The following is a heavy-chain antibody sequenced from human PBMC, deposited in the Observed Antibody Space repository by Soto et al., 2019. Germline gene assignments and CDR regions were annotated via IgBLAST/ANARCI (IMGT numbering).Heavy chain of an antibody. CDR2: IYSGGST. Sequence: PGGSLILSCAASGFTVSSNYMSWVRQAPGKGLEWVSVIYSGGSTSYADSVKGRFTISRDNSKNTLYLQMNSLRAEDTAVYYCSSSSGYYRVDYWGQGTLVTVSS. CDR1: GFTVSSNY. V-gene: IGHV3-53*01. D-gene: IGHD3-22*01. J-gene: IGHJ4*02. CDR3: SSSSGYYRVDY.